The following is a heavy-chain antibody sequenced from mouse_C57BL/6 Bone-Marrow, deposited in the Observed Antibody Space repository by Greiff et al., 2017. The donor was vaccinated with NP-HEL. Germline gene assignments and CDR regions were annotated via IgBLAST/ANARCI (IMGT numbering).Heavy chain of an antibody. CDR3: AREGTTVVAHWYFEG. D-gene: IGHD1-1*01. CDR1: GFSLTSYA. V-gene: IGHV2-9-1*01. Sequence: QVQLQQSGPGLVAPSPSLSITCTVSGFSLTSYAISWVRQPPGKGLEWLGVIWTGGGTNYNSALKSRLSISKDNSKRPVFLRMNSLQTDDTARYYWAREGTTVVAHWYFEGWGTGTTVTAAS. J-gene: IGHJ1*03. CDR2: IWTGGGT.